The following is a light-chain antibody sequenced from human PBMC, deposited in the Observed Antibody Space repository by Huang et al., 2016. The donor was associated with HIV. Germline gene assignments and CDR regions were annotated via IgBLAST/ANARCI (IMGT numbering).Light chain of an antibody. CDR1: QSVGSN. CDR2: GAS. CDR3: QQYDNWPRT. V-gene: IGKV3-15*01. Sequence: EIVMTQFPATLSVSPGERVTLSCRASQSVGSNLAWYQQKPSQAPRLLIYGASTRATGFPARFSGSGSGTEFTLTISSLQSEDFAVYYCQQYDNWPRTFGQGTKVEI. J-gene: IGKJ1*01.